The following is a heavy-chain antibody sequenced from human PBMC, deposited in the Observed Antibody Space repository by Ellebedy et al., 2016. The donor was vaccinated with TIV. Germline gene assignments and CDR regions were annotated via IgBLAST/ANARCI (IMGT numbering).Heavy chain of an antibody. Sequence: GESLKISXEASGFIFSDYSFHWVRQAPGEGLEWVALISFDGSNAYYVDSVKGRFTISRDNSRNTLYLQMSGLRVEDMAVYFCVRGETYYSGNNDFGFEYWGQGSLVTVSS. V-gene: IGHV3-30*04. D-gene: IGHD3-10*01. CDR1: GFIFSDYS. CDR3: VRGETYYSGNNDFGFEY. J-gene: IGHJ4*02. CDR2: ISFDGSNA.